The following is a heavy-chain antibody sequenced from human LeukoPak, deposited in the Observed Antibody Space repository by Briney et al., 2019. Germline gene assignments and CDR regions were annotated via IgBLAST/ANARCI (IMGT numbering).Heavy chain of an antibody. CDR2: INPSGGST. CDR3: ARVVYCYDSSGYYEELFDY. J-gene: IGHJ4*02. D-gene: IGHD3-22*01. Sequence: ASVKVSCKASGYTFTSYYMHWVRQAPGQGLEWMGIINPSGGSTSYAQKFQGRVTMTRDMSTRTVYMELSSLRSEDTAVYYCARVVYCYDSSGYYEELFDYWGQGTLVTVSS. V-gene: IGHV1-46*01. CDR1: GYTFTSYY.